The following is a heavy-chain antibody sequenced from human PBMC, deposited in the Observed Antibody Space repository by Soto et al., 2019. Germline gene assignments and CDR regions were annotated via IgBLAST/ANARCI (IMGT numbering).Heavy chain of an antibody. J-gene: IGHJ4*02. CDR1: GFSFPNFA. Sequence: PGGSLRLSCATSGFSFPNFAMSWVRQAPGKGLEWVSAISASGSDTYYADSVKGRFTISRDNAKNSLYLHMNSLRAEDTAVYYCARLEYYDFWSGYSAFDYWGQGTLVTVS. D-gene: IGHD3-3*01. CDR2: ISASGSDT. V-gene: IGHV3-23*01. CDR3: ARLEYYDFWSGYSAFDY.